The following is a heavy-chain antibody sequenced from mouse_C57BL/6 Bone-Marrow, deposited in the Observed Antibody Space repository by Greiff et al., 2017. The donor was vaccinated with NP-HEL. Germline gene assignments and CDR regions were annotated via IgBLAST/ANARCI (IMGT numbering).Heavy chain of an antibody. CDR1: GYTFTDYY. V-gene: IGHV1-19*01. D-gene: IGHD1-1*01. J-gene: IGHJ3*01. CDR3: ARDWPHYYGSSRGPWFAY. CDR2: INPYNGGT. Sequence: EVQLQQSGPVLVKPGASVKMSCKASGYTFTDYYMNWVKQSHGKSLEWIGVINPYNGGTSYNQKFKGKATLTVDKSSSTAYMELNSLTSEDSAVYYCARDWPHYYGSSRGPWFAYWGQGTLVTVSA.